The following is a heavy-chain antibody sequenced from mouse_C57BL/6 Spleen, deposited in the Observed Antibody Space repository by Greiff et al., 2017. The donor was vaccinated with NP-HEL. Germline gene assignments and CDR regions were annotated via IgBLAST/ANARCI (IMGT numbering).Heavy chain of an antibody. CDR1: GYTFTSYT. CDR2: INPSSGYT. V-gene: IGHV1-4*01. J-gene: IGHJ2*01. Sequence: VKVVESGAELARPGASVKMSCKASGYTFTSYTMHWVKQRPGQGLEWIGYINPSSGYTKYNQKFKDKATLTADKSSSTAYMQLSSLTSEDSAVYYCARSYYGSSFDYWGQGTTLTVSS. CDR3: ARSYYGSSFDY. D-gene: IGHD1-1*01.